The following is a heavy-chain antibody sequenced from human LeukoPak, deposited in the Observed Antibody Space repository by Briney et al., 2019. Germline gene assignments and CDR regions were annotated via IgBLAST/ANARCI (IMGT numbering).Heavy chain of an antibody. J-gene: IGHJ4*02. CDR2: ISYDGSNK. D-gene: IGHD4-17*01. V-gene: IGHV3-30*18. CDR3: AKDPLNDDPNYGDPSLYYFDY. Sequence: HPGGSLRLSCAASGFTFSSYGMPWVRQAPGKGLEWVAVISYDGSNKYYADSVKGRFTISRDNSKNTLYLQMNSLRAEDTAVYYCAKDPLNDDPNYGDPSLYYFDYWGQGTLVTVSS. CDR1: GFTFSSYG.